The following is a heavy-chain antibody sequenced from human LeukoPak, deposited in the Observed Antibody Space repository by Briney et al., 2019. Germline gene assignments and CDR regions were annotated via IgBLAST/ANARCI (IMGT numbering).Heavy chain of an antibody. V-gene: IGHV3-21*01. CDR2: ISSSSSYI. Sequence: GRSLRLSCAASGFTFSSYSMNWVRQAPGKGLEWVSSISSSSSYIYYADSVKGRFTISRDNAKNSLYLQMNGLRAEDTAVYYCARGRGAVNFDYWGQGTLVTVSS. J-gene: IGHJ4*02. D-gene: IGHD6-19*01. CDR3: ARGRGAVNFDY. CDR1: GFTFSSYS.